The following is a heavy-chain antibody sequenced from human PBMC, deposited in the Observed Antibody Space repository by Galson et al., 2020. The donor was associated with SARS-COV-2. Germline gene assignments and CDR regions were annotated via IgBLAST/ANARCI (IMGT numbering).Heavy chain of an antibody. V-gene: IGHV4-34*01. CDR2: INHSGST. D-gene: IGHD6-19*01. J-gene: IGHJ4*02. CDR3: ARRGGAVAAAGRSSGWYGWYYFDY. Sequence: SETLSLTCAVYGGSFSGYYWSWIRQPPGKGLEWIGEINHSGSTNYNPSLKSRVTISVDTSKNQFSLKLSSVTAADTAVYYCARRGGAVAAAGRSSGWYGWYYFDYWGQGTLVTVSS. CDR1: GGSFSGYY.